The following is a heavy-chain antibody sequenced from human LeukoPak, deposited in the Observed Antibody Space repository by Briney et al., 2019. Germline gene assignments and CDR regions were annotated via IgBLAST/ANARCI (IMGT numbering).Heavy chain of an antibody. CDR3: ARFSWSYFDY. CDR1: GGSFSGYY. V-gene: IGHV4-34*01. D-gene: IGHD2-15*01. Sequence: SETLSLTCAVYGGSFSGYYCSWIRQPPGKGLEWIGEINHSGSTNYNPSLKSRVTISVDTSKNQFSLKLSSVTAADTAVYYCARFSWSYFDYWGQGTLVTVSS. CDR2: INHSGST. J-gene: IGHJ4*02.